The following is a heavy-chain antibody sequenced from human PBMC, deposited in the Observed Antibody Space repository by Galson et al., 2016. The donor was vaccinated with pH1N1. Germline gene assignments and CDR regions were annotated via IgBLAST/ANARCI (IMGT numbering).Heavy chain of an antibody. CDR1: GDSINRHY. CDR3: ARGGGDLDS. V-gene: IGHV4-59*11. Sequence: ETLSLTCTVSGDSINRHYWSWIRQPPGKGLEWIGYIYYSGTTSYNPSLKSRITTSVDSSQGQFSLKLTSVTAADTAVYYCARGGGDLDSWGQGTLVTVSS. D-gene: IGHD2-21*02. CDR2: IYYSGTT. J-gene: IGHJ4*02.